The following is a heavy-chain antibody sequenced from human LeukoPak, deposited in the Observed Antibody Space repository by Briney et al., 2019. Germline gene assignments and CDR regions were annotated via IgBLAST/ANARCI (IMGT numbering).Heavy chain of an antibody. V-gene: IGHV3-30-3*01. J-gene: IGHJ4*02. D-gene: IGHD2-2*02. CDR1: GFTFSSYA. CDR3: ARNIEFDCSSTSCYIDY. CDR2: ISYDGSNK. Sequence: GGSLRLSCAASGFTFSSYAMHWVRQAPGKGLEWVAVISYDGSNKYYADSVKGRFTISRDNSKNTLYLQMNSLRAEDTAVYYCARNIEFDCSSTSCYIDYWGQGTLVTVSS.